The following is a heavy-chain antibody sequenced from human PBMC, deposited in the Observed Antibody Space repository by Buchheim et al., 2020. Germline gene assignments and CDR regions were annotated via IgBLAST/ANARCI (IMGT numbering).Heavy chain of an antibody. J-gene: IGHJ6*02. CDR1: GGSISSGSYY. V-gene: IGHV4-61*02. CDR3: ARVGLSIAARLPTLNGGRYGMDV. Sequence: QVQLQESGPGLVKPSQTLSLTCTVSGGSISSGSYYWSWIRQPAGKGLEWIGRIYTSGSTNYNPSLKSRVTISVDTSKNQFSLKLSSVTAADTAVYYCARVGLSIAARLPTLNGGRYGMDVWGQGTT. D-gene: IGHD6-6*01. CDR2: IYTSGST.